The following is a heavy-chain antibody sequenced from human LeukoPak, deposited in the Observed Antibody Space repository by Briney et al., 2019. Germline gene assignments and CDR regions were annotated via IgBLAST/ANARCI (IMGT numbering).Heavy chain of an antibody. J-gene: IGHJ4*02. D-gene: IGHD3-22*01. CDR1: GGSISRYY. CDR3: ARSLLDSSGYYSKLYYFDY. Sequence: SETLSLTRTVSGGSISRYYWSWIRQPPGKGLEWIGYIYYSGSTNYNPSLKSRVTISVDTSKNQFSLKLSSVTAADTAVYYCARSLLDSSGYYSKLYYFDYWGQGTLVTVSS. V-gene: IGHV4-59*08. CDR2: IYYSGST.